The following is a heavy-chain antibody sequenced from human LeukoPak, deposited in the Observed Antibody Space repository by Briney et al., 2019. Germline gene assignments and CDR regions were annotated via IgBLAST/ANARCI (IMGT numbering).Heavy chain of an antibody. CDR3: ARDLWNFYDSSGYYRDFDY. CDR2: IGGYEGNT. V-gene: IGHV1-18*01. D-gene: IGHD3-22*01. CDR1: GYTFISYG. J-gene: IGHJ4*02. Sequence: GASVKVSCKASGYTFISYGISWVRQAPGQGLEWTGWIGGYEGNTNYAQKLQGRVTMTTDTSTSTAYMELRSLRSDDTAVYYCARDLWNFYDSSGYYRDFDYWGQGTLVTVSS.